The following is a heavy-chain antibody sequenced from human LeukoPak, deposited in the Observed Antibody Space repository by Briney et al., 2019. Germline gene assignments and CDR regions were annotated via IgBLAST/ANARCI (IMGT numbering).Heavy chain of an antibody. CDR3: AAISGEFGYYYYYMDV. J-gene: IGHJ6*03. CDR1: GFTFSSYA. Sequence: PGGSLRLSCAASGFTFSSYAMHWVRQAPGKGLEWVAFIRYDGSNKYYADSVKGRFTISRDNSKNTLYLQMNSLRAEDTAVYYCAAISGEFGYYYYYMDVWGKGTTVTISS. V-gene: IGHV3-30*02. CDR2: IRYDGSNK. D-gene: IGHD3-10*01.